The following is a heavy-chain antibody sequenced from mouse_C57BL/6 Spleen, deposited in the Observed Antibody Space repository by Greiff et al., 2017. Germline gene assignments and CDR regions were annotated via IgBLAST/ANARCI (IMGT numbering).Heavy chain of an antibody. J-gene: IGHJ2*01. D-gene: IGHD2-1*01. CDR3: TTFYYGNYLDY. CDR1: GFNIKDDY. CDR2: IDPENGDT. V-gene: IGHV14-4*01. Sequence: EVQLQQSGAELVRPGASVKLSCTASGFNIKDDYMHWVKQRPEQGLEWIGWIDPENGDTEYASKFQGKATITADTSSNTAYLQLSSLTSEDTAVYYCTTFYYGNYLDYWGQGTTLTVSS.